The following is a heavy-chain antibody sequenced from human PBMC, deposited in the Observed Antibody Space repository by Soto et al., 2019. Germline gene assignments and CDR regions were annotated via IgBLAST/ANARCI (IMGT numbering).Heavy chain of an antibody. Sequence: GGSLRLSCAASGFTFSSYGMHWVRQAPGKGLEWVAVISYDGSNKYYADSVKGRFTISRDNSKNTLYLQMNSLRAEDTAVYYCANGLNWNYIGQIDYWGQGTLVTVSS. V-gene: IGHV3-30*18. CDR1: GFTFSSYG. CDR2: ISYDGSNK. D-gene: IGHD1-7*01. CDR3: ANGLNWNYIGQIDY. J-gene: IGHJ4*02.